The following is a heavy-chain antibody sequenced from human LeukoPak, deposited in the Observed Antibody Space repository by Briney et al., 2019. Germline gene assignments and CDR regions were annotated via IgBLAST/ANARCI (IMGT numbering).Heavy chain of an antibody. J-gene: IGHJ5*02. CDR3: ARERVVPAAIPGIWFDP. CDR1: GGSIGGYY. CDR2: IYTSGTT. D-gene: IGHD2-2*02. Sequence: SETLSLICTVSGGSIGGYYWSWIRQPAGKGLEWIGRIYTSGTTNYNPPLKSRVTISVDTSKNQFSLKLSSVTAADTAVYYCARERVVPAAIPGIWFDPWGQGTLVTVSS. V-gene: IGHV4-4*07.